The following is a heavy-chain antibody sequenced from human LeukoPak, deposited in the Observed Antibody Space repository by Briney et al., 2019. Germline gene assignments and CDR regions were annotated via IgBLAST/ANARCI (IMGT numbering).Heavy chain of an antibody. Sequence: SETLSLTCAVYGGSFSGYYWSWIRQPPGKGLEWIGEINHSGSTNYNPSLKSRVTMSLDTSKNQFSLKLSSVTAADTAVYYCARDLYYYGSGSLADYWGQGTLVTVSS. CDR3: ARDLYYYGSGSLADY. CDR1: GGSFSGYY. J-gene: IGHJ4*02. CDR2: INHSGST. V-gene: IGHV4-34*01. D-gene: IGHD3-10*01.